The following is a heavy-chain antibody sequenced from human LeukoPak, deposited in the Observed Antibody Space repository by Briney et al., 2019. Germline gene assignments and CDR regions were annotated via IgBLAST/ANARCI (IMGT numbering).Heavy chain of an antibody. CDR1: GGTFSSYA. V-gene: IGHV1-69*13. J-gene: IGHJ3*02. D-gene: IGHD2-2*01. Sequence: VASVKVSCKASGGTFSSYAISWVRQAPGQGLEWMGGIIPIFGTANYAQKFQGRVTITADESTSTAYMELSSLRSEDTAVYYCARVPYCSSTSCYRVHAFDIWGQGTMVTVSS. CDR2: IIPIFGTA. CDR3: ARVPYCSSTSCYRVHAFDI.